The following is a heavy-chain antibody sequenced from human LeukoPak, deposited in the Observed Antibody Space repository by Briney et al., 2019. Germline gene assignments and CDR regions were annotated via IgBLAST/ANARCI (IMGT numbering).Heavy chain of an antibody. CDR3: ARSSGYGYYFDY. D-gene: IGHD3-22*01. V-gene: IGHV3-64*01. CDR2: ISSNGGTT. J-gene: IGHJ4*02. Sequence: GGSLRLSCAASGFTFSSDAMHWVRQAPGKGLEYVSAISSNGGTTHYANSVKGRFTISRDNSKNTLYLQMGSPRAEDMAVYFCARSSGYGYYFDYWGQGTLVTVSS. CDR1: GFTFSSDA.